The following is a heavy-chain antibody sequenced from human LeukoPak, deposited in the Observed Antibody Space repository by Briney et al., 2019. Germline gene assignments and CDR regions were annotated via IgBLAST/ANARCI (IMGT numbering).Heavy chain of an antibody. V-gene: IGHV1-2*02. CDR2: INPNSGGT. D-gene: IGHD6-13*01. J-gene: IGHJ5*02. Sequence: ASVKVSCKASGYTFTTYEIHWVRQAPGQGLEWMGWINPNSGGTNYAQKFQGRVTMTRDTSISTAYMELSRLRSDDTAVYYCARTRVNWFDPWGQGTLVTVSS. CDR1: GYTFTTYE. CDR3: ARTRVNWFDP.